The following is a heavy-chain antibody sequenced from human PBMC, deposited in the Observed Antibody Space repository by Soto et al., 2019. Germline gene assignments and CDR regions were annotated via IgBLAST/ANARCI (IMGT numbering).Heavy chain of an antibody. CDR2: VNPSGGST. D-gene: IGHD2-15*01. V-gene: IGHV1-46*01. Sequence: QVQLVQSGAEVKKPGASVKVSCKASGYIFTAYSMHWVRQAPGHGLEWMGVVNPSGGSTNSAQRFQGRITMTRDTSTCTVYMDLKVLTSEDTALYYCARDENCSDGVCCSEYFKRWGHVTLLTLSS. J-gene: IGHJ1*01. CDR1: GYIFTAYS. CDR3: ARDENCSDGVCCSEYFKR.